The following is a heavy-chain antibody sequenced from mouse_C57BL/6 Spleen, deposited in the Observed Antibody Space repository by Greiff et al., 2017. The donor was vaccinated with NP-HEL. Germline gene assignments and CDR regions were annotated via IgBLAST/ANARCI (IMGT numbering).Heavy chain of an antibody. D-gene: IGHD4-1*01. V-gene: IGHV5-16*01. CDR1: GFTFSDYY. J-gene: IGHJ2*01. CDR2: INYDGSST. Sequence: EVHLVESEGGLVQPGSSMKLSCTASGFTFSDYYMAWVRQVPEKGLEWVANINYDGSSTYYLDSLKSRFIISRDNAKNILYLQMSSLKSEDTATYYCARANWDERYFDDWGKGTTLTVSS. CDR3: ARANWDERYFDD.